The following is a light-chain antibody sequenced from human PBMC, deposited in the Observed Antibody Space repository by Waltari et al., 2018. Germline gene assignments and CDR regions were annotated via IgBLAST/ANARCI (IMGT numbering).Light chain of an antibody. V-gene: IGKV1-39*01. CDR1: QNIRTY. Sequence: DIQMTQSPPSLSASVGDRVTITCRASQNIRTYLNWYQQTPGKAPRLLIYAAYTLRSGVPARFSASGSGTNFTRTISSLQPEDFATFYCQQTYSDPRTFGGGTKV. J-gene: IGKJ4*01. CDR2: AAY. CDR3: QQTYSDPRT.